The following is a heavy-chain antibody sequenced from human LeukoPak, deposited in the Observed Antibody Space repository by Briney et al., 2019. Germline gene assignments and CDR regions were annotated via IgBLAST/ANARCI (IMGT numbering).Heavy chain of an antibody. J-gene: IGHJ4*02. CDR2: INPNSGGT. D-gene: IGHD4-17*01. Sequence: GASVKVSCKASGYTFTGYYMHWVRQAPGQGLEWMGWINPNSGGTNYAQKFQGRVTMTRDTSISTAYMELSRLRSDDTAVYYCARDLSDYGDYGDYWGQGTLVTVSS. CDR3: ARDLSDYGDYGDY. V-gene: IGHV1-2*02. CDR1: GYTFTGYY.